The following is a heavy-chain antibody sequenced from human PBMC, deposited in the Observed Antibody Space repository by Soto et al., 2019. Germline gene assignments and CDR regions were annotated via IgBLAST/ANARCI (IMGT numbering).Heavy chain of an antibody. Sequence: ASVKVSCKASGYTFTSYDINWVRQATGQGLEWMGWMNPNSGNTGYAQKFQGRVTMTGNTSISTAYMELSSLRSEDTAVYYCATNARTWDSAFDIWGQGTMVTVSS. CDR1: GYTFTSYD. CDR2: MNPNSGNT. J-gene: IGHJ3*02. D-gene: IGHD1-26*01. CDR3: ATNARTWDSAFDI. V-gene: IGHV1-8*01.